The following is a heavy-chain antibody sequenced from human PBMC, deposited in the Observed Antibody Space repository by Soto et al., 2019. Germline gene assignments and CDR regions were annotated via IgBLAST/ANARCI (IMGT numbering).Heavy chain of an antibody. Sequence: QLQLQESGPGLVKPSETLSLTCTVSGGSISSSSYYWGWIRQPPGKGLEWIGSIYYSGSTYYNPSLKSRVTISVDMSKNQFSLKLSSVTAADTAVYYCAVGELTLVYFHYWGQGTLVTVSS. D-gene: IGHD1-26*01. CDR1: GGSISSSSYY. J-gene: IGHJ4*02. CDR3: AVGELTLVYFHY. CDR2: IYYSGST. V-gene: IGHV4-39*01.